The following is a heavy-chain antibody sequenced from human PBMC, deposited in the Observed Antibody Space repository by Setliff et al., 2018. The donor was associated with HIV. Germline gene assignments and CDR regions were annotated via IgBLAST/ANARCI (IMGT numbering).Heavy chain of an antibody. J-gene: IGHJ5*02. D-gene: IGHD2-15*01. CDR2: IKQDGSEK. V-gene: IGHV3-7*01. Sequence: GSLRLSCAAAGFAFNSHAMHWVRQAPGKGLEWVGNIKQDGSEKYYVDSVKGRFTISRDNAKNSLYLQMNSLRAEDTAVYFCARFSGGSRRGFDPWGQGTLVTVSS. CDR3: ARFSGGSRRGFDP. CDR1: GFAFNSHA.